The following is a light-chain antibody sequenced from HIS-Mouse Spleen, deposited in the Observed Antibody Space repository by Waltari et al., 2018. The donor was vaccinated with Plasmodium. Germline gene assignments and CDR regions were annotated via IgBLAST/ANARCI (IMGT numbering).Light chain of an antibody. CDR3: YSTDSSGNHRV. V-gene: IGLV3-10*01. J-gene: IGLJ3*02. CDR2: EDS. Sequence: SFELTQPPSGSVSPGQTARITCSGDALPKKYAYWYQQKSGQAPVLVIEEDSKRPPGIPERFSGSSSGTMATLTISGAQVEDEADYYCYSTDSSGNHRVFGGGTKLTVL. CDR1: ALPKKY.